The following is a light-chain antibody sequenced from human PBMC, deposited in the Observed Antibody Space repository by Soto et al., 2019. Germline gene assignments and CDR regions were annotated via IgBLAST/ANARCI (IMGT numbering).Light chain of an antibody. V-gene: IGKV3-15*01. CDR2: GAS. J-gene: IGKJ2*01. CDR1: QSVSSSY. Sequence: EIVLTQSPGTLSLSPGERATLSCRASQSVSSSYLAWYQQKPGQAPGLLIYGASTRATGIPARFSGSGSGTDFTLTISSLQSDDFAVYYCQQYNDWPYTFGQGTKLGIK. CDR3: QQYNDWPYT.